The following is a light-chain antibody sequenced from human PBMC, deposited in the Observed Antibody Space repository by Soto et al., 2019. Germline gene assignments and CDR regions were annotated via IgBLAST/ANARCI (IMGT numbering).Light chain of an antibody. CDR3: QQSYSTLLT. J-gene: IGKJ4*01. Sequence: DIQMTQSPSSLSASVGDRVTITCRASQSISSYLNWYKQKPGKAPKLLIYAASSLQSGVPSRFSGSGSGTDFTLTISSLQPEDFATYYCQQSYSTLLTFGGGTKV. CDR2: AAS. V-gene: IGKV1-39*01. CDR1: QSISSY.